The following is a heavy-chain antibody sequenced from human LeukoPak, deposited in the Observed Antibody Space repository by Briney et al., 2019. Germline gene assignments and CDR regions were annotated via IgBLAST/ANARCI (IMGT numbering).Heavy chain of an antibody. CDR1: GFTFRTYR. J-gene: IGHJ4*02. D-gene: IGHD3-3*01. Sequence: PGGSLRLSCEASGFTFRTYRMNWARQAPGKGLEWVSGSGSGGSTHYADSVKGRFTISRDNSKNTLYLQMNSLRAEDTAVYYCAKDFWSGYYPNYWGQGTLVTVSS. CDR3: AKDFWSGYYPNY. CDR2: SGSGGST. V-gene: IGHV3-23*01.